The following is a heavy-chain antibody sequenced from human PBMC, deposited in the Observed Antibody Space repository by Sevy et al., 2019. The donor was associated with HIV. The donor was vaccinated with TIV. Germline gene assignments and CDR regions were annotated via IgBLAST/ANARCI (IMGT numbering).Heavy chain of an antibody. CDR1: GFTFSNNW. J-gene: IGHJ4*02. CDR2: IKQDGSEK. V-gene: IGHV3-7*01. CDR3: ARGIFGSGSRLGLGY. Sequence: GGSLRLSCVASGFTFSNNWMTWVRQAPGKGLQRVANIKQDGSEKYFVDSVKGRFTISRDNAKNSLYLQMSSLRDEDTAVYYCARGIFGSGSRLGLGYWGQGTLVTVSS. D-gene: IGHD3-10*01.